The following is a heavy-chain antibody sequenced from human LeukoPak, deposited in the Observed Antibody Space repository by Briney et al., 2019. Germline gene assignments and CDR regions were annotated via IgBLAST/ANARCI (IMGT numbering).Heavy chain of an antibody. Sequence: GGSLRLSCAASGFTFSSYSMNWVRQAPGKGLEWVGRTRNKANSYTTEYAASVKGRFTISRDDSKNSLYLQMNSLKTEDTAVYYCARGPAPIAAAGTFLLDYWGQGTLVTVSS. CDR2: TRNKANSYTT. CDR1: GFTFSSYS. J-gene: IGHJ4*02. CDR3: ARGPAPIAAAGTFLLDY. D-gene: IGHD6-13*01. V-gene: IGHV3-72*01.